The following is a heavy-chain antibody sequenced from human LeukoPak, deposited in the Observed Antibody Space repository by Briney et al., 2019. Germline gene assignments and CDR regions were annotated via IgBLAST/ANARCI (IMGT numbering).Heavy chain of an antibody. Sequence: KPGGSLRLSCAASGFTFSDYYMSWIRQAPGKGLEWVSYISSSGSTIYYPDSVKGRSTISRDNAKNSLYLQMNSLRAEDTAVYYCAREDDSSGYYYRYWGQGTLVTVSS. CDR3: AREDDSSGYYYRY. CDR2: ISSSGSTI. CDR1: GFTFSDYY. V-gene: IGHV3-11*04. D-gene: IGHD3-22*01. J-gene: IGHJ4*02.